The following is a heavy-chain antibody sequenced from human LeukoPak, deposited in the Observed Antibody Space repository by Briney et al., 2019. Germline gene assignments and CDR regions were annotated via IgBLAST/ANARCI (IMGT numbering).Heavy chain of an antibody. Sequence: ASVKISCKGSGYTFTDYYMHWVQQAPGKGLEWMGLVDPEDGETIYAEKFQGRVTITADTSTDTAYMELSSLRSEDTAVYYCATGIRWDTAMVNGHGGYYYYYMDVWGKGTTVTVSS. J-gene: IGHJ6*03. V-gene: IGHV1-69-2*01. CDR2: VDPEDGET. D-gene: IGHD5-18*01. CDR3: ATGIRWDTAMVNGHGGYYYYYMDV. CDR1: GYTFTDYY.